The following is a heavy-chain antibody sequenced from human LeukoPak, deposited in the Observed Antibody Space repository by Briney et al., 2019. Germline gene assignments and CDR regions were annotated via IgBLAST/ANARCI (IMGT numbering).Heavy chain of an antibody. Sequence: ASVKVSCKASGGTFSGYGISWVRQAPGQGLEWMGGIIPIFGTANYAQKFQGRVTITADESTSTAYMELSSLRSEDTAVYYCSRVYVRGILADYFDYWGQGTLVTVSS. CDR1: GGTFSGYG. CDR2: IIPIFGTA. J-gene: IGHJ4*02. CDR3: SRVYVRGILADYFDY. V-gene: IGHV1-69*13. D-gene: IGHD3-10*02.